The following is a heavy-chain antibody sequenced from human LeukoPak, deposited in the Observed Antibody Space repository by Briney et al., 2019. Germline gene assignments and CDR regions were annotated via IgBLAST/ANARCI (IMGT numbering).Heavy chain of an antibody. CDR1: GFIFSNYW. CDR3: TRHSIGDTNGYYLGTYEH. V-gene: IGHV3-7*05. J-gene: IGHJ4*02. CDR2: IKPDGSEK. Sequence: GGSLRLSCAASGFIFSNYWMSWVRQAPGKGPEWVANIKPDGSEKYYVDSVKGRFTISRDNAKNSLFLQMNSLRAEDTALYYCTRHSIGDTNGYYLGTYEHWGQGSLVTVSS. D-gene: IGHD3-22*01.